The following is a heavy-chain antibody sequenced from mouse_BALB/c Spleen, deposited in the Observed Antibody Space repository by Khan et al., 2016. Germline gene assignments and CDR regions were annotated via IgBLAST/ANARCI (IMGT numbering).Heavy chain of an antibody. V-gene: IGHV3-8*02. CDR3: TSSQVRRAWFTY. J-gene: IGHJ3*01. CDR2: ISYSGST. CDR1: GDCITSGY. D-gene: IGHD2-14*01. Sequence: EVQLQESGPSLVKPSQTLSLTCSVTGDCITSGYWNWIRKFPGNKLEYMGYISYSGSTYYNPSLKSRVSITRDTSKNQYYLQLNSVTTEDTATYYCTSSQVRRAWFTYWGQGTLVTVSA.